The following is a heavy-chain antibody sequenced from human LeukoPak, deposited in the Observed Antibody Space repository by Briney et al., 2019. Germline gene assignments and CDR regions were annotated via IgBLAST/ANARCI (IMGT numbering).Heavy chain of an antibody. Sequence: PGGSLRLSCAASGFTFSSYGMYWVRQAPGKGLEWVSAIIGSGPTTYNADSVKGRFTISRDNSKNTLYLQMGSLIAEDMAVYYCARRFAAQLAFVDVWGKGTTVTISS. D-gene: IGHD3-3*02. J-gene: IGHJ6*04. V-gene: IGHV3-23*01. CDR3: ARRFAAQLAFVDV. CDR2: IIGSGPTT. CDR1: GFTFSSYG.